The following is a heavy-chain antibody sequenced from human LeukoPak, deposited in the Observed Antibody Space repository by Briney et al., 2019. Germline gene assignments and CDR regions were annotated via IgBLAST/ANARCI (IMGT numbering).Heavy chain of an antibody. Sequence: GGSLRLSCAASGFTFSSYAMSWVRQAPGKGLEWVSAISGSGGSTYYADSVKGRFTISRDNSKNTLYLQMNNLRAEDTAVYYCAKDGVGFGEPFDYWGQGTLVTVSS. CDR3: AKDGVGFGEPFDY. D-gene: IGHD3-10*01. J-gene: IGHJ4*02. CDR1: GFTFSSYA. CDR2: ISGSGGST. V-gene: IGHV3-23*01.